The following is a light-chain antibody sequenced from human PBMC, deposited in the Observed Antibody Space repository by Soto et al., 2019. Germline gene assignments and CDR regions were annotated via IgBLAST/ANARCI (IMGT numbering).Light chain of an antibody. CDR3: ATWDDSRKGV. CDR1: TSNIESHS. J-gene: IGLJ1*01. Sequence: QSVLTQPPSASGTPEQRIVISCSGSTSNIESHSVNWFQQVPGTAPKLLIITNNQRPSGVLARFSGSKSGASASLAISGLQSEDEATYYCATWDDSRKGVFGTGTKVTVL. V-gene: IGLV1-44*01. CDR2: TNN.